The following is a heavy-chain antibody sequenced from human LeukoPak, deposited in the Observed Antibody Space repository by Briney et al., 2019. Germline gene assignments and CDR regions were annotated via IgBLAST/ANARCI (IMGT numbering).Heavy chain of an antibody. CDR3: ARVVGYYYATSSDY. CDR2: IYYSGST. J-gene: IGHJ4*02. Sequence: SETLSLTCTVSGGPISSSSYYWGWIRQPPGKGLEWIGSIYYSGSTYYNPSLKSRVTISVDTSKNQFSLKLSSVTAADTAVYYCARVVGYYYATSSDYWGQGTLVTVSS. V-gene: IGHV4-39*07. CDR1: GGPISSSSYY. D-gene: IGHD3-22*01.